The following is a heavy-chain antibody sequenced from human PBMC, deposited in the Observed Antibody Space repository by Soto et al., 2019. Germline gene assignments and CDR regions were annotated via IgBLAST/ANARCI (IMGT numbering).Heavy chain of an antibody. CDR3: AREWYSGYHSYDY. CDR1: GYSISSGCF. CDR2: MYHDGNT. J-gene: IGHJ4*02. D-gene: IGHD5-12*01. V-gene: IGHV4-38-2*02. Sequence: PSETLSLPCAVSGYSISSGCFWGWIRQPPGKGLEWIANMYHDGNTHYNPSLKSRVTMSVDTSKNQFSLKLNSVTAADTAVYYCAREWYSGYHSYDYWGQGILVTVSS.